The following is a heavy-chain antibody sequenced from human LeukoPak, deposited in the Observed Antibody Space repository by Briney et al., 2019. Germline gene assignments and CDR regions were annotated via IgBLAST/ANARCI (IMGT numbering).Heavy chain of an antibody. Sequence: GGSLRLSCAASGFTFSSYWMSWVRQAPGKGLEWVSVIYSGGSTYYADSVKGRFTISRDNSKNTLYLQMNSLRAEDTAVYYCARHSGSYYYFDYWGQGTLVTVSS. J-gene: IGHJ4*02. CDR2: IYSGGST. CDR1: GFTFSSYW. V-gene: IGHV3-53*01. CDR3: ARHSGSYYYFDY. D-gene: IGHD1-26*01.